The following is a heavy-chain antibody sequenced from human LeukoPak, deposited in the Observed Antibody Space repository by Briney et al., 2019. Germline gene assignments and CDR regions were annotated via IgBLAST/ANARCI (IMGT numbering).Heavy chain of an antibody. V-gene: IGHV4-61*02. CDR3: AREGPRGYSYGYAPYYYYMDV. J-gene: IGHJ6*03. CDR2: IYTSGST. Sequence: SETLSLTCTVSGGSISSKSYYWSWIRQPAGKGLEWIGRIYTSGSTDYNPSLKSRVTISRDTSKNEFSLKLSSVTAADTAVYYCAREGPRGYSYGYAPYYYYMDVWGKGTTVTISS. D-gene: IGHD5-18*01. CDR1: GGSISSKSYY.